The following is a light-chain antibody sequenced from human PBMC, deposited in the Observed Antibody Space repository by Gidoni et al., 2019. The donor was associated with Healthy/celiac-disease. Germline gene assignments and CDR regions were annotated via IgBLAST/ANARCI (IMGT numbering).Light chain of an antibody. CDR3: SSYTSSSTLVV. CDR2: EVS. J-gene: IGLJ2*01. Sequence: QSALTQPASASGSPGQSITISCTGTSRDVGGYNYVSWSQQHPGKAPKLIIYEVSNRPSGVSNRFSGSKSGNTASLTISGRQAEDEADYYCSSYTSSSTLVVFGGGTKLTVL. CDR1: SRDVGGYNY. V-gene: IGLV2-14*01.